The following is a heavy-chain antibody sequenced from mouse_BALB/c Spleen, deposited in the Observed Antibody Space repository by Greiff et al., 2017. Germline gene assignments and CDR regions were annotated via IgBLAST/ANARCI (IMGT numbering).Heavy chain of an antibody. CDR1: GYAFSSYW. V-gene: IGHV1-80*01. Sequence: QVTLKESGAELVRPGSSVKISCKASGYAFSSYWMNWVKQRPGQGLEWIGQIYPGDGDTNYNGKFKGKATLTADKSSSTAYMQLSSLTSEDSAVYFCARNGEMITTRDWGQGTTLTVSS. J-gene: IGHJ2*01. CDR3: ARNGEMITTRD. CDR2: IYPGDGDT. D-gene: IGHD2-4*01.